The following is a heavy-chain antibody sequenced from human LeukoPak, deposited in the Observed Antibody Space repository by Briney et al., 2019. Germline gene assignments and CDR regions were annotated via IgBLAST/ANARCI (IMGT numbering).Heavy chain of an antibody. CDR3: ARDHVAGNQFDY. Sequence: ASVKVSCKASGYTFTGYYMHWVRQAPGQGLEWMGWINPNSGGTNYAQKFQGRVTMTRDTSISTAYMELSRLRSDDTAVYYCARDHVAGNQFDYWGQGTLVTVSS. CDR2: INPNSGGT. D-gene: IGHD6-19*01. CDR1: GYTFTGYY. V-gene: IGHV1-2*02. J-gene: IGHJ4*02.